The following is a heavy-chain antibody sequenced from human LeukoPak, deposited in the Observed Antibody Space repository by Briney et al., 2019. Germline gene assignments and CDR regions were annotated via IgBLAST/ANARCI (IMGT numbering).Heavy chain of an antibody. CDR1: GYTFDVYY. Sequence: ASVKVSCKASGYTFDVYYIHWVRQAPGQGLEWMGIFNPSGSNTNYAQRFQGRVTLTRDTSTTTVYMDLSGLRPEDTATYYCARGRTVTNDFDLWGRGTLLTVSS. CDR2: FNPSGSNT. D-gene: IGHD4-17*01. J-gene: IGHJ2*01. CDR3: ARGRTVTNDFDL. V-gene: IGHV1-46*02.